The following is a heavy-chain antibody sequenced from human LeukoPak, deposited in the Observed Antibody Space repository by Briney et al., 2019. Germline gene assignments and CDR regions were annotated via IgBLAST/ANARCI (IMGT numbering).Heavy chain of an antibody. CDR2: IYSGGST. CDR1: GFTVSSNY. V-gene: IGHV3-66*01. Sequence: PGGSLRLSCAASGFTVSSNYMSWVRQAPGKGLEWVSVIYSGGSTYYADSVKGRFTISRDNAKNSLYLEMNSLRAEDTAVYYCAKGMELRFLEWLGAFDIWGQGTMVTVSS. D-gene: IGHD3-3*01. CDR3: AKGMELRFLEWLGAFDI. J-gene: IGHJ3*02.